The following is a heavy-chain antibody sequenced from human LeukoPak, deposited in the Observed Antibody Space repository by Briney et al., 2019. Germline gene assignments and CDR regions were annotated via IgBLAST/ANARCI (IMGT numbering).Heavy chain of an antibody. J-gene: IGHJ6*02. CDR2: IYYSGST. CDR1: GGSISSGDYY. V-gene: IGHV4-30-4*01. D-gene: IGHD2-21*02. Sequence: SETLSLTCTVSGGSISSGDYYWSWIRHPPGKGLEWIGYIYYSGSTYYNPSLKSRVTISVDTSKNQFSLKLSSVTAADTAVYYCARDCGGDCYTYGMDVWGQGTTVTVSS. CDR3: ARDCGGDCYTYGMDV.